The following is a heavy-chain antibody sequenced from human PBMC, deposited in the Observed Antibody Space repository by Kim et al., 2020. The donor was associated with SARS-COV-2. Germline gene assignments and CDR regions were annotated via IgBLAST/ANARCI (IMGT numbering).Heavy chain of an antibody. V-gene: IGHV4-30-2*01. CDR3: ARNNGTYFDY. J-gene: IGHJ4*02. CDR1: GGSISSGVYS. CDR2: IYLTGST. D-gene: IGHD1-26*01. Sequence: SETLSLTCAVSGGSISSGVYSWGWIRQPPGKGLEWIGYIYLTGSTYYNPSLKSRVTISLDRSKNQFSLKLSSAAAADTAVYYCARNNGTYFDYLGQGTLV.